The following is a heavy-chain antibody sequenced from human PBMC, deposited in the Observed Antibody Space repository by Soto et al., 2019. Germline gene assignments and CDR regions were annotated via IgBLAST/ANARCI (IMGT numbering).Heavy chain of an antibody. V-gene: IGHV4-61*08. D-gene: IGHD6-19*01. CDR2: TYYNGDT. CDR1: DDSFRGAEYY. Sequence: VLLQESGPRLLRPSETLSLTCTVSDDSFRGAEYYWSWIRQPLGKGPEWIGYTYYNGDTKYNPALRSRVTMSEATSKNQFSLRLSSVTAAATAVYFCARGPAYINGWRTFDLWGRGILVTVSS. CDR3: ARGPAYINGWRTFDL. J-gene: IGHJ4*02.